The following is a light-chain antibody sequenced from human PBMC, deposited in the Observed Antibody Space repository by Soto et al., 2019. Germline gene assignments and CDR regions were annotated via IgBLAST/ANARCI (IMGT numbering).Light chain of an antibody. CDR3: QQLKSYPLT. CDR1: QGISTY. Sequence: DIQLTQSPSFLSASVGDRVTITCRATQGISTYLAWYQQKAGKAPKLLIYAASTLQSGVPSRFSGSGSGTEVTLTISLLQPEEFATYYCQQLKSYPLTFGGGTKVDIK. J-gene: IGKJ4*01. V-gene: IGKV1-9*01. CDR2: AAS.